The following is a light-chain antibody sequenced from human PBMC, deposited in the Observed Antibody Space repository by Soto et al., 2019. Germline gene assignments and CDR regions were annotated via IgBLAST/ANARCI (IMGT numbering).Light chain of an antibody. V-gene: IGKV3-11*01. Sequence: EVLLTQSPATLSVSPGEGLTLSCRASQSISRTLAWYQQRPGQAPRLLIYGASSRATGVPARFSGRGSGTDFTLIISSLEPEDFAAYYCQQRSTWPLTFGGGTKVDIK. CDR3: QQRSTWPLT. CDR2: GAS. J-gene: IGKJ4*01. CDR1: QSISRT.